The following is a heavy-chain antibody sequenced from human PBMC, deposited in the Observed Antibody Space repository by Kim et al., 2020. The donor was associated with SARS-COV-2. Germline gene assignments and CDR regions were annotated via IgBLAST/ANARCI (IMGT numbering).Heavy chain of an antibody. Sequence: AESVTGRFTISRDNARNSLYLKMNSLGAEDTAVYYWARDHIGVAGGMDVWGQGTTVTVSS. CDR3: ARDHIGVAGGMDV. J-gene: IGHJ6*02. D-gene: IGHD6-19*01. V-gene: IGHV3-21*01.